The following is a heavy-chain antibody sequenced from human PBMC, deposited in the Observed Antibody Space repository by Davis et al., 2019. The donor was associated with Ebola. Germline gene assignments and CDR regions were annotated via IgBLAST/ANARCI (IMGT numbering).Heavy chain of an antibody. D-gene: IGHD3-10*01. J-gene: IGHJ6*02. Sequence: ASVTVSCKASGYTFTSYGISWVRQAPGQGLEWMGCISAYNGNTHYAQKLQGRVTMTTDTSISTAYMELSRLRSDDTAVYYCARERGTYGSGSYYNVLGSGGMDVWGQGTTVTVSS. CDR2: ISAYNGNT. CDR1: GYTFTSYG. V-gene: IGHV1-18*01. CDR3: ARERGTYGSGSYYNVLGSGGMDV.